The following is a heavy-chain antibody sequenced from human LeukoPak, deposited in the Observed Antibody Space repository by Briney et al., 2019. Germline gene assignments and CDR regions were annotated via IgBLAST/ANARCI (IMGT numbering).Heavy chain of an antibody. V-gene: IGHV3-23*01. CDR1: GFTFSSYA. D-gene: IGHD3-10*01. CDR3: TKDSPMGSWPGPHWFDP. CDR2: ISYSGGNT. J-gene: IGHJ5*02. Sequence: GGSLRLSCAASGFTFSSYAMHWVRQAPGTGLEWVSSISYSGGNTSYADCVKGRFTISRDNFKNTLYLQMNSLRAEDTAVYYCTKDSPMGSWPGPHWFDPWAREPWSLPPQ.